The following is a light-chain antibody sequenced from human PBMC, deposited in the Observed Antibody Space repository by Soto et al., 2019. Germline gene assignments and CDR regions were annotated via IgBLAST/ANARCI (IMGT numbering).Light chain of an antibody. CDR1: QSISTA. V-gene: IGKV1-39*01. Sequence: IQLTQSPSSLSATVGDRGALTCRTSQSISTALNWDQQKAGKAPKLLIYGASTLQSGVPSRFSGSGSGTDFTLTISSLQPEDFATYYCQQRRGTFGQGTKVDI. CDR2: GAS. J-gene: IGKJ1*01. CDR3: QQRRGT.